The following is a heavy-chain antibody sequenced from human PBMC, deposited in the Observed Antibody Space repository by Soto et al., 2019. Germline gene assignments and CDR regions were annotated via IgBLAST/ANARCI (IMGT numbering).Heavy chain of an antibody. CDR2: IYTSGST. V-gene: IGHV4-4*07. Sequence: QVQLQESGPGLVKPSETLSLTCTVSGGSISSYYWSWIRQPAGKGLEWIGRIYTSGSTNYNPSLKSRVTMSVDTSKNQFSLKLSSVTAADTAVYYCARDRVTMVRGVTVYNWFDPWGQGTLVTVSS. J-gene: IGHJ5*02. D-gene: IGHD3-10*01. CDR3: ARDRVTMVRGVTVYNWFDP. CDR1: GGSISSYY.